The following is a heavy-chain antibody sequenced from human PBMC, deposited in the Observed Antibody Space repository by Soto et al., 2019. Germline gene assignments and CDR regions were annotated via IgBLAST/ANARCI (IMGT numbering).Heavy chain of an antibody. CDR2: INPNSGGT. J-gene: IGHJ4*02. V-gene: IGHV1-2*04. D-gene: IGHD1-7*01. Sequence: GASVKVSCKASGYTFTGYYMHWVRQAPGQGLEWMGWINPNSGGTNYAHKFQGWVTMTRDTSISTAYMELSRLRSDDTAVYYCARSPLSEYNWNYLSIDYWGQGTLVTVSS. CDR3: ARSPLSEYNWNYLSIDY. CDR1: GYTFTGYY.